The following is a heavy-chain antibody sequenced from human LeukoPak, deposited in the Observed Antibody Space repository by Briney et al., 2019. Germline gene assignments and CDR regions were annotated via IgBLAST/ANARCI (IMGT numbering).Heavy chain of an antibody. CDR2: LNHSGST. D-gene: IGHD3-3*01. V-gene: IGHV4-34*01. J-gene: IGHJ4*02. Sequence: PSETLSLTCAVYGGSFSGYYWSWIRHPPGKGLECIGELNHSGSTRYKPTLKSRVTTSVDTSKNKLSLKPSSMTAADTAVYYCARAALYDFWTGYCSGAFRSTPYYFDYWGQGTLVTVSS. CDR1: GGSFSGYY. CDR3: ARAALYDFWTGYCSGAFRSTPYYFDY.